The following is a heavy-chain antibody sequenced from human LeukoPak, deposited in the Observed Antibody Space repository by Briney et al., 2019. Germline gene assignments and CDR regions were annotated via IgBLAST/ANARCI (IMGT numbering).Heavy chain of an antibody. V-gene: IGHV4-30-2*01. CDR2: IYHSGST. CDR3: ARAQYSGQFFDC. J-gene: IGHJ4*02. D-gene: IGHD5-18*01. CDR1: GDSISSGGYS. Sequence: SETLSLTCAVSGDSISSGGYSWSWIRQPPGKGLEWIGYIYHSGSTYYNPSLKSRVTISVDRSKNQFSLKLSSVTAADTAVYYCARAQYSGQFFDCWGQGTLVTVSS.